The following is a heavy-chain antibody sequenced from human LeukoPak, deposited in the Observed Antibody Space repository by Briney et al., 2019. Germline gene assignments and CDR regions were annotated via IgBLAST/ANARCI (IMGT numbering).Heavy chain of an antibody. Sequence: GGSLRLSCEGSGFPFSSYEMNWLRQAPGKGLEWVSHIDSGGITIYYADSVKGGFTISRDNAKNSIYLQMDSLRVEDTAIYYCARDSVGDLLDYWGQGTPVTVSS. CDR2: IDSGGITI. CDR1: GFPFSSYE. D-gene: IGHD4-17*01. J-gene: IGHJ4*02. V-gene: IGHV3-48*03. CDR3: ARDSVGDLLDY.